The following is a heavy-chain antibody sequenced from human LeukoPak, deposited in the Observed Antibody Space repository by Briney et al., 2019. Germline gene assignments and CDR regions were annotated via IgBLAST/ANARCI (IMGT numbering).Heavy chain of an antibody. CDR2: IKSKTDGETT. CDR3: TTVIATSSFDY. Sequence: NPGGSLRLSCAASGFTFSDAWMTWVRQAPGKGLEWVGRIKSKTDGETTDYAAPVKGRFTTSRDDSKNTLYLQMNSLKTEDTAVYYCTTVIATSSFDYWGQGTLVTVSS. J-gene: IGHJ4*02. D-gene: IGHD3-22*01. V-gene: IGHV3-15*01. CDR1: GFTFSDAW.